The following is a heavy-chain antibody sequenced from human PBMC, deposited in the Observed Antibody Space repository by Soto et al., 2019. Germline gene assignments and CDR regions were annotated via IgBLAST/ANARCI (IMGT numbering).Heavy chain of an antibody. D-gene: IGHD2-21*02. J-gene: IGHJ4*02. V-gene: IGHV1-46*01. CDR2: INPSGGHT. CDR3: ARGGHVVVVTAAFDY. CDR1: GNTFTNYY. Sequence: QVQLMQSGAEVKKPGASVKVSCKASGNTFTNYYIHWVRQAPGQGLEWMGTINPSGGHTTYAQKFLGRVTXTXXXYXXTLYMELTSLRSEDTAVYYCARGGHVVVVTAAFDYWGQGTLVTVSS.